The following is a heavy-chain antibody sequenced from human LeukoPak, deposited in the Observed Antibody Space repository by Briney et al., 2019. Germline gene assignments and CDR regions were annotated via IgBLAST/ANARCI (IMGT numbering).Heavy chain of an antibody. CDR1: GGSISSYY. V-gene: IGHV4-59*01. Sequence: SETLSLTCTVSGGSISSYYWSWIRQPPGKGLEWIGYIYYSGSTNYNPSLKSRVTISVDTSKNQFSLKLSSVTAADTAVYYCARVLRVASYYYYGMDVWGQGTTVTVSS. J-gene: IGHJ6*01. CDR3: ARVLRVASYYYYGMDV. D-gene: IGHD2-15*01. CDR2: IYYSGST.